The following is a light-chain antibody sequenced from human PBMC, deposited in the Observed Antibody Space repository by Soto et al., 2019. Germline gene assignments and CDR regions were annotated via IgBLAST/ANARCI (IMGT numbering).Light chain of an antibody. CDR2: AAS. J-gene: IGKJ4*01. Sequence: DIQMTQSPSSLSASVGDSVTITCRASQFISTYFNWYQQKLGKAPKLLIYAASSLQRGVPSRFSCSGSGTDFTLTISSLQPEDFATYYCQQSHSAPLTFGGGTKVEIK. CDR3: QQSHSAPLT. CDR1: QFISTY. V-gene: IGKV1-39*01.